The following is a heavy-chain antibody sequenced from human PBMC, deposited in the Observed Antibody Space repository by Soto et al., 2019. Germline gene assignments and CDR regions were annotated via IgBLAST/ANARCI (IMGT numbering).Heavy chain of an antibody. CDR1: GFTIGAYV. CDR3: ARDVGSGNYKGVYYYYYMDV. D-gene: IGHD3-10*01. CDR2: ISSYGGNI. V-gene: IGHV3-64*01. J-gene: IGHJ6*03. Sequence: EVQLVESGGGLVQPGDSLRLSCAASGFTIGAYVFHWVRQAPGKALEYISAISSYGGNIYYANSVKGRFTISRDNSKNTLYLQMGSLRTEDMGVYYCARDVGSGNYKGVYYYYYMDVWGKGTTVTVSS.